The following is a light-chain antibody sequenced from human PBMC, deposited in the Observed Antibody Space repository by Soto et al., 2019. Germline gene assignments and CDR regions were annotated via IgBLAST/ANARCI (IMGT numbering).Light chain of an antibody. CDR3: SSYTSSSTYV. CDR1: GSDIGTFNR. Sequence: QSALTQPPSVSRSPGQSVTISCTGTGSDIGTFNRVSWYQQPPGTAPKLLIYDVNNRPSGVPDRFSGSKSGNTASLTISGLQAEDEADYYCSSYTSSSTYVFGTGTQLTVL. CDR2: DVN. V-gene: IGLV2-18*02. J-gene: IGLJ1*01.